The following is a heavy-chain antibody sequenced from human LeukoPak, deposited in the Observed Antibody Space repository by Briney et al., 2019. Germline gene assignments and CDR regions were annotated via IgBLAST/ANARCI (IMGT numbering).Heavy chain of an antibody. CDR3: ARVRYYYGSGSAYIDY. V-gene: IGHV4-59*01. D-gene: IGHD3-10*01. CDR2: IFYSGST. J-gene: IGHJ4*02. CDR1: GGSISSYY. Sequence: PSETLSLTCTVSGGSISSYYWSWIRQPPGKGLEWIGNIFYSGSTNYNPSLKRRVTISVDTSKNQFSLKLSSVTAADTAVYYCARVRYYYGSGSAYIDYWGQGTLVTVSS.